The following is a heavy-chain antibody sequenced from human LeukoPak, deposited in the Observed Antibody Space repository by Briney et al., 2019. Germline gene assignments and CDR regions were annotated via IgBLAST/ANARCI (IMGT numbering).Heavy chain of an antibody. CDR2: INHSGNT. Sequence: SETLSLTCGVYGGSLSGYHWTWFRQPPGKGLGWIGEINHSGNTNYNPSLKSRVTISVDTSKNQFSLKLSSVTAADTAVYYCARGDGAYNWFAPWGQGTLVTVSS. D-gene: IGHD3-16*01. J-gene: IGHJ5*02. V-gene: IGHV4-34*01. CDR3: ARGDGAYNWFAP. CDR1: GGSLSGYH.